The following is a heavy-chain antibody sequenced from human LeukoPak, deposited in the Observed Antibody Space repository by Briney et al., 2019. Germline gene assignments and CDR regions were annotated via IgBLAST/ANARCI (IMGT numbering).Heavy chain of an antibody. CDR1: GFTFSNNA. Sequence: PGGSLRLSCVASGFTFSNNAMSWVRQAPGKGLEWVSAISGSGGSTYYADSVKGRFTISRDNSKNTLYLQMNSLRAEDTAVYYCAKDRGLGLVPGVVDYWGQGTLVTVSS. CDR3: AKDRGLGLVPGVVDY. D-gene: IGHD3-10*01. J-gene: IGHJ4*02. CDR2: ISGSGGST. V-gene: IGHV3-23*01.